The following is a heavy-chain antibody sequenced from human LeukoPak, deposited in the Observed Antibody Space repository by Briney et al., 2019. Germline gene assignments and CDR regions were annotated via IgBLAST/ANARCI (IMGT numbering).Heavy chain of an antibody. D-gene: IGHD3-3*01. Sequence: GGSLRLSCAASGFTFSIYNMNWVRPAPAKGLEWVSYISTSSTTIAYVAPVKGRFTLSSDTPKNSLYPQINRLRAEHTAVSYSARVRAGYDFDGWGQGTPVSVS. CDR3: ARVRAGYDFDG. CDR2: ISTSSTTI. J-gene: IGHJ5*02. CDR1: GFTFSIYN. V-gene: IGHV3-48*01.